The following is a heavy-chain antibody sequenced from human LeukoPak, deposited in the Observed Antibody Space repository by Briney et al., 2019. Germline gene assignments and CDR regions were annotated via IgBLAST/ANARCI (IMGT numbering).Heavy chain of an antibody. CDR1: GITFGDYA. Sequence: GGSLRLSCTASGITFGDYAMSWVRQAPGKGLEWVGFIRSKAYGGTTEYAASVKGRFTISRDDSKSIAYLQMNSLKTEDTAVYYCTRAGYSYGLASDYWGQGTLVTVSS. CDR3: TRAGYSYGLASDY. CDR2: IRSKAYGGTT. V-gene: IGHV3-49*04. D-gene: IGHD5-18*01. J-gene: IGHJ4*02.